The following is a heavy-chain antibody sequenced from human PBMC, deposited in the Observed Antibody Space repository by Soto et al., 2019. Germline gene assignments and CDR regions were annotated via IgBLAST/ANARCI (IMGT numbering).Heavy chain of an antibody. CDR2: ISYEGSHT. CDR1: GFIFSSYG. D-gene: IGHD2-15*01. V-gene: IGHV3-30*18. J-gene: IGHJ4*02. Sequence: QVQLVESGGGVVQPGRSLRLSCAASGFIFSSYGMHWVRQAPGKGREWVAVISYEGSHTYYADSVKGRFTITRDNSKNTAYLQMNSQRPADTAVYYCAEDVPCSGGSCSWSEGFDYWGQGTLLTVSS. CDR3: AEDVPCSGGSCSWSEGFDY.